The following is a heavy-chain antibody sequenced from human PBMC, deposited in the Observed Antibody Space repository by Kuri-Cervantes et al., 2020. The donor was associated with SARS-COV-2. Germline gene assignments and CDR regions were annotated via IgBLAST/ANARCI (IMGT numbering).Heavy chain of an antibody. V-gene: IGHV3-21*01. CDR2: ISSSSSYI. D-gene: IGHD3-3*01. CDR1: GFTFSSYS. J-gene: IGHJ6*03. CDR3: ARASGYDFCIGYNYYYYYMDV. Sequence: GESLKISCAASGFTFSSYSMNWVRQAPGKGLEWVSSISSSSSYIYYADSVKGRFTISRDNAKNSLYLQMNSPRAEDTAVYYCARASGYDFCIGYNYYYYYMDVWGKGTTVTVSS.